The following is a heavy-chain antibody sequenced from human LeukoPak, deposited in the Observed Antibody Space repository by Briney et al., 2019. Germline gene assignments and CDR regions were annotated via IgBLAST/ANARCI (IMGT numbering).Heavy chain of an antibody. CDR1: GFTFSSYG. CDR2: IWYDGSNK. D-gene: IGHD4-17*01. J-gene: IGHJ3*02. CDR3: ARENGDYDGPDDAFDI. Sequence: PGGSLRLSCAASGFTFSSYGMHWVRQAPGKGLEWVAVIWYDGSNKYYADSVKGRFTISRDNSKNTLYLQMNSLRAEDTAVYYCARENGDYDGPDDAFDIWGQGTMVTVSS. V-gene: IGHV3-33*01.